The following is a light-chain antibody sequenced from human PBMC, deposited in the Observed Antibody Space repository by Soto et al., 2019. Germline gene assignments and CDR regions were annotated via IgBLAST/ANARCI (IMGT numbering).Light chain of an antibody. Sequence: DIQMTQSPSAMAASVGDRVTITCRASQDIKNFLAWFQQKPGEVPKRLIYSASSLQSGVPSRSSGSGSGTEFTLTISSLQPEDFATYYCLQHNSYPRTFGQGTKVDIK. CDR2: SAS. J-gene: IGKJ1*01. CDR3: LQHNSYPRT. CDR1: QDIKNF. V-gene: IGKV1-17*03.